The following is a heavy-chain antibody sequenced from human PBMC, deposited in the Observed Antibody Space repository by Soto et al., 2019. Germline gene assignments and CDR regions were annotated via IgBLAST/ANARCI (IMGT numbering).Heavy chain of an antibody. Sequence: QVQLQESGPGLVKPSETLSLTCTVSGGSISSYYWSWIRQPPGKGLEWIGYIYYSGSTNYNPSLTSRITISVDTSKNQFTLKLSSVTAADTAVYYCARAGGVWCGDAFDYWGQGTLVTVSS. D-gene: IGHD3-10*01. CDR3: ARAGGVWCGDAFDY. CDR2: IYYSGST. V-gene: IGHV4-59*08. CDR1: GGSISSYY. J-gene: IGHJ4*02.